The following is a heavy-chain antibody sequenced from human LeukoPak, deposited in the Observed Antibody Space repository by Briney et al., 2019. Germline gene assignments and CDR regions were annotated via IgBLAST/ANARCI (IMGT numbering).Heavy chain of an antibody. J-gene: IGHJ6*03. CDR3: ARGGYYMDV. V-gene: IGHV4-59*11. CDR1: GGSISSHY. CDR2: IYYSGST. Sequence: SETLPLTCTVSGGSISSHYWSWIRQPPGKGLEWIGYIYYSGSTNYNPSLKSRVTISVDTSKNQFSLKLSSVTAADTAVYYCARGGYYMDVWGKGTTVTVSS.